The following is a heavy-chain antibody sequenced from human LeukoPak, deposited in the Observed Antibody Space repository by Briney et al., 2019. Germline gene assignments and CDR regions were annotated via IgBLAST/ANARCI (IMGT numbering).Heavy chain of an antibody. D-gene: IGHD4-17*01. Sequence: GGSLRLSCAASGFTFSSYAMSWVRQAPGKGPEWVSAISGSGGSTYYADSVKGRFTISRDNSKNTLYLQMNSLRAEDTAVYYCVWVLTTVTHRDCWGQGTLVTVSS. CDR1: GFTFSSYA. CDR2: ISGSGGST. CDR3: VWVLTTVTHRDC. J-gene: IGHJ4*02. V-gene: IGHV3-23*01.